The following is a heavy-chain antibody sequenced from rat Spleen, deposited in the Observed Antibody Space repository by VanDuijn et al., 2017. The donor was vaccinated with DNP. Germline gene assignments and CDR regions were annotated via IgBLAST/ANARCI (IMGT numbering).Heavy chain of an antibody. D-gene: IGHD1-6*01. CDR2: ISITGGGT. Sequence: VQLVESGGGLVQPGRSLKLSCVVSGFTFNNYFMAWVRQAPKKGLEWVATISITGGGTYYPDSVKGRFTISRDNAKNSLYLQMNSLTSEDTTTYYCARQRVMYTTATGFAYWGQGTLVTVSS. CDR3: ARQRVMYTTATGFAY. V-gene: IGHV5-25*01. CDR1: GFTFNNYF. J-gene: IGHJ3*01.